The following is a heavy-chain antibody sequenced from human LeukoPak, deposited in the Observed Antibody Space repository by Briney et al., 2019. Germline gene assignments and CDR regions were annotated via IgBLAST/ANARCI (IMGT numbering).Heavy chain of an antibody. CDR1: GASISPYY. J-gene: IGHJ4*02. Sequence: PSETLSLTCTVSGASISPYYWNWIRQPAGKGLEWIGRLYPSGSSDYNPSLKSRVSISVGTSNNQFSLRVTSVTAAGTAIYYCARDLSGSLYFDYWGQGILVTVSA. V-gene: IGHV4-4*07. CDR2: LYPSGSS. CDR3: ARDLSGSLYFDY. D-gene: IGHD3-10*01.